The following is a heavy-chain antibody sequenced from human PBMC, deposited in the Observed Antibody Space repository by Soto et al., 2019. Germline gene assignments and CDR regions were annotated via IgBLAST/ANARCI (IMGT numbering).Heavy chain of an antibody. CDR3: ARDNDVWFGVTTSYYYGMDV. D-gene: IGHD3-10*01. J-gene: IGHJ6*02. V-gene: IGHV3-53*01. Sequence: GGSLRLSCAASGFTVSSNYMSWVRQAPGKGLEWVSVIYSGGSTYYADSVKGRFTISRDNSKNTLYLQMNSLRAEDTAVYYCARDNDVWFGVTTSYYYGMDVWGQGTTVTVSS. CDR1: GFTVSSNY. CDR2: IYSGGST.